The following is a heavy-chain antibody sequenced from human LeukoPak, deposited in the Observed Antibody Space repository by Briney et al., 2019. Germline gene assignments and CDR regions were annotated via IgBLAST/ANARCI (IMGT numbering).Heavy chain of an antibody. D-gene: IGHD2-8*01. Sequence: SETLSLTCTVSGGSISSYYWSWIRQPAGKGLEWIGRIYTSGSTNYNPSLKSRVTMSVDTSKNQFSLKLSSVTAADTAVYYCARYICTNGVCYRDGGYYYYMDVWGKGTTVTVSS. J-gene: IGHJ6*03. CDR1: GGSISSYY. CDR3: ARYICTNGVCYRDGGYYYYMDV. V-gene: IGHV4-4*07. CDR2: IYTSGST.